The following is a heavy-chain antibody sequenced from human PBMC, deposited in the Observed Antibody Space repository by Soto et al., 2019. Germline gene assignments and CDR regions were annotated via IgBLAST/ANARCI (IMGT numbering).Heavy chain of an antibody. CDR2: LYYSGST. Sequence: QLQLQESGPGLVKPSETLSLTCTVSGGSISSRSYYWGWIRQPPGKGLEWIGSLYYSGSTYYNPSLKSRVTVSVDTSQNQFSLKLASVTAADTAVYYCVTSRPPASAPCFWGQGTLVTVSS. J-gene: IGHJ4*02. D-gene: IGHD6-13*01. V-gene: IGHV4-39*01. CDR3: VTSRPPASAPCF. CDR1: GGSISSRSYY.